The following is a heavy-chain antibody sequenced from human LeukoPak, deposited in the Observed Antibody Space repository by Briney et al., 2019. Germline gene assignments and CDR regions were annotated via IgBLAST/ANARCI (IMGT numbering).Heavy chain of an antibody. V-gene: IGHV4-4*02. Sequence: PSETLSLTCAVSGGSIGSSNWWTWVRQPPGKGLEWIGEIYHSGSTNYNPSLKSRVTISVDKSKSQFSLKLSSVTAADTAVYYCARTNPGYSGSYSAYAFDIWGQGTMVTVPS. J-gene: IGHJ3*02. CDR3: ARTNPGYSGSYSAYAFDI. CDR1: GGSIGSSNW. CDR2: IYHSGST. D-gene: IGHD1-26*01.